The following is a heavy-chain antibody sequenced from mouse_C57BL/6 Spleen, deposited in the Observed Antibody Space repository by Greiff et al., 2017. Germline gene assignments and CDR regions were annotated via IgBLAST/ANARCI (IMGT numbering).Heavy chain of an antibody. Sequence: EVQLQQSGAELVKPGASVKLSCTASGFNIKDYYMHWVKQSTEQGLEWIGRIDPEDGATKYAPKFQGKATITADTSSITAYMQLSSLTSEDTAVYYCAPIYDGYDYAMDYWGQGASVTVSS. J-gene: IGHJ4*01. D-gene: IGHD2-3*01. CDR1: GFNIKDYY. CDR3: APIYDGYDYAMDY. V-gene: IGHV14-2*01. CDR2: IDPEDGAT.